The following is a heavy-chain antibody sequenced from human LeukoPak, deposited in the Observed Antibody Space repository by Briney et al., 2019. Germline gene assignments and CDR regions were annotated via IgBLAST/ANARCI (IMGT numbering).Heavy chain of an antibody. CDR3: ARRICSGGSCSLDY. CDR1: GGSISSYY. V-gene: IGHV4-59*08. J-gene: IGHJ4*02. D-gene: IGHD2-15*01. CDR2: IYYSGST. Sequence: PSETLSLTCTVSGGSISSYYWSWIRQPPGKGLEWIGYIYYSGSTNYNPSLKSRVTISVDTSKNQFSLKLSSVTAADTAVYYCARRICSGGSCSLDYWGQGTLVTVSS.